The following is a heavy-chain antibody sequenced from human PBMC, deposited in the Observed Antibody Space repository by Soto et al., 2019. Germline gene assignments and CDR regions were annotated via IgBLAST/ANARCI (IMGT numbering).Heavy chain of an antibody. J-gene: IGHJ5*02. CDR2: IYYSGST. V-gene: IGHV4-59*01. D-gene: IGHD3-10*01. Sequence: SETLSLTCTVSGGSISSYYWSWIRQPPGKGLEWIGYIYYSGSTNYNPSLKSRVTISVDTSKNQFSLKLSSVTAADTAVYYCARKGRYYGSGSFWFDPWGQGTLVTVSS. CDR3: ARKGRYYGSGSFWFDP. CDR1: GGSISSYY.